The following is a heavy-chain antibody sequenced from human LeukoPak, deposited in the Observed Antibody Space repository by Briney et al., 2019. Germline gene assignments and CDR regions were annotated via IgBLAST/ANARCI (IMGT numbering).Heavy chain of an antibody. D-gene: IGHD3-22*01. CDR2: ISYDGSNK. Sequence: PGGSLRLSCAASGFTFSSYGMHWVRQAPGKGLEWVAVISYDGSNKYYADSVKGRFTISRDNSKNTLYLQMNSLRAEDTAVYYCAKDQYAYDSSGYSAYDYWGQGTLVTVSS. CDR1: GFTFSSYG. J-gene: IGHJ4*02. CDR3: AKDQYAYDSSGYSAYDY. V-gene: IGHV3-30*18.